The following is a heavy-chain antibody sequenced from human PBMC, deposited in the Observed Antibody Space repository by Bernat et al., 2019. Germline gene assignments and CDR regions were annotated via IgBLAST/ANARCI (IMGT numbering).Heavy chain of an antibody. Sequence: QVQLVQSGAEVKKPGASVKVSCKASGYTFTSYPMHWVRQAPRQRLEWMGWINAGNGNTKYSQKFQGRVTITRDTSASTAYMELSSLSSEDTAVDYCARDPTNYYYYMDVWGKGTTVTVSS. J-gene: IGHJ6*03. CDR3: ARDPTNYYYYMDV. V-gene: IGHV1-3*01. CDR1: GYTFTSYP. CDR2: INAGNGNT.